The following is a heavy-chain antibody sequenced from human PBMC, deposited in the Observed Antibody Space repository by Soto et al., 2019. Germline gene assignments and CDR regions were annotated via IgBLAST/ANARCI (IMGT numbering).Heavy chain of an antibody. CDR1: GDSVTSDSYY. V-gene: IGHV4-61*01. J-gene: IGHJ5*01. D-gene: IGHD6-19*01. CDR2: ILSSGGT. CDR3: ANGFSTGLYVDS. Sequence: PSETLSLTCSVSGDSVTSDSYYWTWIRQPPGKTLEWVGFILSSGGTSTNPSLRSRLSMSVDTSKNQFSMRLTSVTAADTGVYFCANGFSTGLYVDSWGRGAQVTVYS.